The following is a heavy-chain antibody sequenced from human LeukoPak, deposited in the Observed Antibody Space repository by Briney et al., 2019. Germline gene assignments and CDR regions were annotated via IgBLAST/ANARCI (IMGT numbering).Heavy chain of an antibody. CDR1: GGSISSSSYY. CDR3: ARGRLRLSPDAFDI. D-gene: IGHD5-12*01. Sequence: SETLSLTCTVSGGSISSSSYYWGWIRQPPGKGLEWIGSLYYGGNTYYSPSLKSRVSISVDTSKNQFSLKLSSVTAADTAVYYCARGRLRLSPDAFDIWGQGTMVTVSS. V-gene: IGHV4-39*07. CDR2: LYYGGNT. J-gene: IGHJ3*02.